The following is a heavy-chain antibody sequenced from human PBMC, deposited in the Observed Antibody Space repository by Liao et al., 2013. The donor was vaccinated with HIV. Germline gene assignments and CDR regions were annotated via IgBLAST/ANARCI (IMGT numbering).Heavy chain of an antibody. V-gene: IGHV4-30-4*08. Sequence: QVQLQESGPGLVKPSQTLSLTCTVSGGSISGDYYWSWIRQPPGKGLEWIGYIYFSGSTFYSPSLKSRVTISLDTSMQQFSLKLTSMTAADTAVYYCARDDQYYHGSGTYRGYYFDYWGQGTLVIVSS. CDR1: GGSISGDYY. D-gene: IGHD3-10*01. CDR2: IYFSGST. J-gene: IGHJ4*02. CDR3: ARDDQYYHGSGTYRGYYFDY.